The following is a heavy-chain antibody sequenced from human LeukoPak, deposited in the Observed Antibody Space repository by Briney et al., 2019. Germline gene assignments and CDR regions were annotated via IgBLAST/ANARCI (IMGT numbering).Heavy chain of an antibody. V-gene: IGHV4-59*01. CDR3: ARVGPAAIYYYYYYYMDF. J-gene: IGHJ6*03. D-gene: IGHD2-2*01. Sequence: SETLSLTCTVTGGSISSYYWSWIRQPPGKGLEWIGYIYDSGGTNYNPSLKSRVTISVDTSKNQFSLKLSSVTAADTAVYYCARVGPAAIYYYYYYYMDFWGKGTTVTVSS. CDR2: IYDSGGT. CDR1: GGSISSYY.